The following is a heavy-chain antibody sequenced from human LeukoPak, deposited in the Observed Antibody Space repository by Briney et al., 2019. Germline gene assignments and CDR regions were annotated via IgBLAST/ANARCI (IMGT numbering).Heavy chain of an antibody. CDR2: ISGSGGST. Sequence: PGGSLRLSCAASGFTFSSYDMSWVRQAPGKGLEWVSGISGSGGSTYYADSVKGRFTISRDNSKNTLYLQMNSLRAEDTAVYYCARVIAARERAWFGELRLYYYSYIDVWGKGTTVTISS. CDR1: GFTFSSYD. J-gene: IGHJ6*03. D-gene: IGHD3-10*01. CDR3: ARVIAARERAWFGELRLYYYSYIDV. V-gene: IGHV3-23*01.